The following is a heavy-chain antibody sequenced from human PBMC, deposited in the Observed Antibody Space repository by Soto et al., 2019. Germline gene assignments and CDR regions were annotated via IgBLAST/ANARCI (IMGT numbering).Heavy chain of an antibody. CDR3: AEGGGVGVAGSAAFDM. D-gene: IGHD3-3*01. CDR1: GYPVTAYY. J-gene: IGHJ3*02. CDR2: INPATGAA. V-gene: IGHV1-2*02. Sequence: QLHLVQSGAVVKKPGASVTVSCWASGYPVTAYYMHWVRQAPGRGLEWMGGINPATGAAKYTQTFQGRATMTRDTATSTVLMEPSGLTSEATAVFYCAEGGGVGVAGSAAFDMWGQGTLVTVSS.